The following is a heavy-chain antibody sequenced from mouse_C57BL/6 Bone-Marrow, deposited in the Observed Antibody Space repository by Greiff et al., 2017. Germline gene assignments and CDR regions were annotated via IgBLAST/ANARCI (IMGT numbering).Heavy chain of an antibody. V-gene: IGHV1-55*01. Sequence: VQLQQSGAELVKPGASVKMSCKASGYTFTSYWITWVKQRPGQGLEWIGDIYPGSGSTNYNEKFKSKATLTVDTSSSTAYMQLSSLTSEDSAVYYCARDGSSYGYFDVWGTGTTVTVSS. CDR1: GYTFTSYW. D-gene: IGHD1-1*01. CDR3: ARDGSSYGYFDV. J-gene: IGHJ1*03. CDR2: IYPGSGST.